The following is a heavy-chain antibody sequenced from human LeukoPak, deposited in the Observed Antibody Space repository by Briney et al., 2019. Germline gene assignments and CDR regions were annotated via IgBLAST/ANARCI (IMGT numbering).Heavy chain of an antibody. CDR2: ISSSSSYI. D-gene: IGHD6-13*01. CDR1: GFTFSSYS. CDR3: ARAFMYSSSWDDY. J-gene: IGHJ4*02. V-gene: IGHV3-21*01. Sequence: VGSLRLSCAASGFTFSSYSMNWVRQAPGKGLEWVSSISSSSSYIYYADSVKGRFTISRDNAKNSLYLQMNSLRAEDTAVYYCARAFMYSSSWDDYWGQGTLVTVSS.